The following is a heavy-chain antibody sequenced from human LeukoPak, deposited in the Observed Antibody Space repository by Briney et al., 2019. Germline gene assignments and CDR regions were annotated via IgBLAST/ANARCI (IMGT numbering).Heavy chain of an antibody. D-gene: IGHD5-24*01. CDR1: GGSIDSGNW. CDR2: IYHSGRT. V-gene: IGHV4-4*02. J-gene: IGHJ6*04. Sequence: SETLSLTCDVSGGSIDSGNWWSWVRQSPGKGPEWTGEIYHSGRTNYNPSLKSRVSISVDMSKNQISLKLTSVTAADTAVYYCARNVAYNYGMDVWGKGTTVTVSS. CDR3: ARNVAYNYGMDV.